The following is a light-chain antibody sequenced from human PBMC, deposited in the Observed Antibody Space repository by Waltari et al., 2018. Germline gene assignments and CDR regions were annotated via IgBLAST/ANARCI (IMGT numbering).Light chain of an antibody. J-gene: IGKJ4*01. CDR3: QQYNNRPPVT. V-gene: IGKV3-15*01. Sequence: EIVMTQSTATLSVSPGERATLSCSASQSVSINLAWYQQKPGQGTRLLIYGASTRATGSPDRFSGGGSGTEFTLTISSLQSEDFAVYYCQQYNNRPPVTFGGGTKVEIK. CDR1: QSVSIN. CDR2: GAS.